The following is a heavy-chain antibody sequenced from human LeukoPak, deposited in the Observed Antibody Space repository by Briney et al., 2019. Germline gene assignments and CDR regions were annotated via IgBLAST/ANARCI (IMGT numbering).Heavy chain of an antibody. J-gene: IGHJ4*02. CDR1: GFTFRSYA. D-gene: IGHD6-13*01. CDR2: ISGSGGSI. Sequence: GGSLRLSCAASGFTFRSYAMRWVRQAPGPGLEWVSAISGSGGSIYYADSVKGRFTISRDNSKNTLYLQMNSLRAEDTAVYYCAKVRGSSSWKRKYYFDYWGQGTLVTVSS. V-gene: IGHV3-23*01. CDR3: AKVRGSSSWKRKYYFDY.